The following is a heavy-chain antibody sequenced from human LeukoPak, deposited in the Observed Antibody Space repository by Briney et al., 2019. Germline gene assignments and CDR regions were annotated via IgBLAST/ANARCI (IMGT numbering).Heavy chain of an antibody. CDR1: GGTFSSYA. CDR2: IIPIFGTA. CDR3: ASVEMATMKIPLDYYYGMDV. D-gene: IGHD5-24*01. Sequence: PVASVKVSCKASGGTFSSYAISWVRQAPGQGLEWMGGIIPIFGTANYAQKFQGRVTITADESTSTAYMELSSLRSEDTAVYYCASVEMATMKIPLDYYYGMDVWGQGTTVTVSS. J-gene: IGHJ6*02. V-gene: IGHV1-69*13.